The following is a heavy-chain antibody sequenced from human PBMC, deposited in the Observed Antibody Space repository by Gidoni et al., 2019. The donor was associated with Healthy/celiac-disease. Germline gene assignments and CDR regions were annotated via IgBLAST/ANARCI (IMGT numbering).Heavy chain of an antibody. D-gene: IGHD6-19*01. CDR2: ISSSSSYI. J-gene: IGHJ4*02. V-gene: IGHV3-21*01. CDR3: ARSSGQVVFFDY. CDR1: GFTFSSYS. Sequence: EVQLVEAGGGLFKPGGSLILPCAASGFTFSSYSMNWVRQAPGKGLEWVSSISSSSSYISYADSVKGRFTISRDNAKNSLYLQMNSLRAEDTAVYYCARSSGQVVFFDYWGQGTLVTVSS.